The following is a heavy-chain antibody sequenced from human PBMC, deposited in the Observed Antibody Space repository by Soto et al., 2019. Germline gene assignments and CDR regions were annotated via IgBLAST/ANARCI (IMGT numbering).Heavy chain of an antibody. CDR1: GGPISSSW. Sequence: PSETLSLTCAVSGGPISSSWWSWVRQPPGKGLEWIGEISHSGSTNYNSSLKSRVTISLDRSKNQFTLQLTSVTVADTAVYYCATSYGNAWYTYWGQGTQVTVSS. CDR3: ATSYGNAWYTY. J-gene: IGHJ4*02. CDR2: ISHSGST. D-gene: IGHD6-13*01. V-gene: IGHV4-4*02.